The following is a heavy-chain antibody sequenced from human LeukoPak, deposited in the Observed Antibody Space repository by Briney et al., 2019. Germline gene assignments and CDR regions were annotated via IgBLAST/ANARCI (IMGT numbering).Heavy chain of an antibody. Sequence: GESLKISCKGSGYSFTSYRIGWVRQMPGKGLEWMGIIYPGDSDTRYSPSFQGQVTISADKSISTAYLQWSSLKASDTAMYYCARQSITMVRGVPNIDYWGQGTLVTVSS. CDR1: GYSFTSYR. CDR2: IYPGDSDT. CDR3: ARQSITMVRGVPNIDY. V-gene: IGHV5-51*01. D-gene: IGHD3-10*01. J-gene: IGHJ4*02.